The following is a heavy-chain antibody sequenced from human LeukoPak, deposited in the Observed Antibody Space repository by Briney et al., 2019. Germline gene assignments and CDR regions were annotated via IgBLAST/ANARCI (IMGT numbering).Heavy chain of an antibody. CDR2: INPNSGAR. CDR1: GYTLTAYF. V-gene: IGHV1-2*02. J-gene: IGHJ4*02. Sequence: ASVKVSFKASGYTLTAYFIHWVRQAPGQGREWMGWINPNSGARKYAQMFQGRVTMTRDTSISTTSIDLSSLRSNDTAVYYCASAAGVGSNLDYWGQGTLVTVSS. D-gene: IGHD3-10*01. CDR3: ASAAGVGSNLDY.